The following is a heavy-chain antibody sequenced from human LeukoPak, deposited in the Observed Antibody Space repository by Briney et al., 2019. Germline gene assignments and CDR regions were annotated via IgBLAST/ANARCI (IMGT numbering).Heavy chain of an antibody. CDR3: ASVGPTTGGSYWYFDL. V-gene: IGHV3-21*01. D-gene: IGHD2-8*02. Sequence: GGSLRLSCAASGFTFSSYSMNWVRQAPGKGLEWVSSISSSSSYIYYADSVKGRFTISRDNAKNSLYLQVNSLRAEDTAVYYCASVGPTTGGSYWYFDLWGRGTLVTVSS. J-gene: IGHJ2*01. CDR2: ISSSSSYI. CDR1: GFTFSSYS.